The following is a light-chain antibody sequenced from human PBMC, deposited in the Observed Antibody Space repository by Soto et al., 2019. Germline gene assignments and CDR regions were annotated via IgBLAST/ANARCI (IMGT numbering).Light chain of an antibody. J-gene: IGKJ2*01. Sequence: DIQMTQSPSTLSASVGDRVTITCRASQSISSWLAWYQQKPGKAPKLLIYDASSLESGVPSRFSGSGSGTEFTLTISSLQPDDFATYDCQQYNSYSPPFGQGTKLEIK. CDR2: DAS. CDR1: QSISSW. CDR3: QQYNSYSPP. V-gene: IGKV1-5*01.